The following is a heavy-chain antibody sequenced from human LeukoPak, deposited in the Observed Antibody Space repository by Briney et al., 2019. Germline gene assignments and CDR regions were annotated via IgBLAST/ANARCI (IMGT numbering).Heavy chain of an antibody. Sequence: ASVKVSCKASGYTFTSYAMNWVRQAPGQGLEWMGWINTNTGNPTYAQGFTGRFVFSLDTSVSTAYLQIGSLKAEDTAVYYCARGSPFVVVPAAMSYYYYGMDVWGQGTTVTVSS. CDR1: GYTFTSYA. CDR2: INTNTGNP. D-gene: IGHD2-2*01. CDR3: ARGSPFVVVPAAMSYYYYGMDV. J-gene: IGHJ6*02. V-gene: IGHV7-4-1*01.